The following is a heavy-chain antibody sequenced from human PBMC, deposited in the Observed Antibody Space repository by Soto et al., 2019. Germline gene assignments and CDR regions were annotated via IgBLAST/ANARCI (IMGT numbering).Heavy chain of an antibody. CDR3: VKHQVSLVRGISPFDY. CDR2: ISSSGAFT. V-gene: IGHV3-23*01. J-gene: IGHJ4*02. D-gene: IGHD3-10*01. CDR1: GFTSNSND. Sequence: PGGSLRLSCAVSGFTSNSNDMTWVRQAPGKGLEWVSTISSSGAFTYHADSVRGRLTISRDNSKNTVYLQMNSLRAEDTAVYYCVKHQVSLVRGISPFDYWGQGALVTVSS.